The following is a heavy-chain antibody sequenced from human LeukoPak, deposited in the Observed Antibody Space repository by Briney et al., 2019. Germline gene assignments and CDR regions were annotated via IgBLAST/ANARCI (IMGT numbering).Heavy chain of an antibody. J-gene: IGHJ4*02. CDR3: ARYCGGDCAKDQGFDY. CDR2: IYPGDSDT. CDR1: GYSFTSYW. V-gene: IGHV5-51*01. D-gene: IGHD2-21*02. Sequence: GESLKISCKGSGYSFTSYWIGWVRQMPGKGLEWMGIIYPGDSDTRYSPSFQGQVTISADKSISTAYLQWSSLKASDTAMYYCARYCGGDCAKDQGFDYWGQGTLVTVSS.